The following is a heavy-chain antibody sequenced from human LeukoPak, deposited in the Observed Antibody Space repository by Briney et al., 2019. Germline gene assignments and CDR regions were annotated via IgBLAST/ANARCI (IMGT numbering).Heavy chain of an antibody. D-gene: IGHD6-6*01. CDR2: IYYSGST. CDR1: GGSISSYY. Sequence: SETLSLTCTVSGGSISSYYWSWIRQPPGKGLEWIGYIYYSGSTNYNPSLKSRVTISVDTSKNQFSLKLSSVTAADTAVYYCARGGASIAARPLDYWGQGTLVTVSS. CDR3: ARGGASIAARPLDY. J-gene: IGHJ4*02. V-gene: IGHV4-59*01.